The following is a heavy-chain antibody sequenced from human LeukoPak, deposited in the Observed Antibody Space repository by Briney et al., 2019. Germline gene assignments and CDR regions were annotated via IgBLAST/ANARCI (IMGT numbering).Heavy chain of an antibody. V-gene: IGHV3-23*01. D-gene: IGHD2-15*01. J-gene: IGHJ4*02. CDR3: AKAPVTTCSGAYCYPFDY. CDR1: GFTLSSYA. Sequence: PGGSLRLSCAVSGFTLSSYAMSWVRQGPGKGLEWVSAISVSGNTYHADSVKGRFTISRDSSKNTLYLQMNSLRAGDAAVYYCAKAPVTTCSGAYCYPFDYWSQGTLVTVSS. CDR2: ISVSGNT.